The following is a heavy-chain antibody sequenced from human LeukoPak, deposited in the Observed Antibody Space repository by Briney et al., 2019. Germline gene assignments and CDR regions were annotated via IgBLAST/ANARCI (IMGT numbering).Heavy chain of an antibody. V-gene: IGHV1-2*02. CDR1: GYTFTGYY. CDR2: INPNSGGT. CDR3: ARDRVYGYNSIPYFDY. J-gene: IGHJ4*02. D-gene: IGHD5-24*01. Sequence: ASVKVSCKASGYTFTGYYMHWVRQAPGQGLEWMGWINPNSGGTNYAQKFQGRVTMTRDTSISTAYMELSRLRSDDTAVYYRARDRVYGYNSIPYFDYWGQGTLVTVSS.